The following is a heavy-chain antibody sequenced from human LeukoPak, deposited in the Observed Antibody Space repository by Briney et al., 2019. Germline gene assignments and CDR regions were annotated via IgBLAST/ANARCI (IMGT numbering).Heavy chain of an antibody. CDR3: AKATPRDGYYSGYFDY. Sequence: PGGSLRLSCAASGFTFSSYAMSWVRHAPGEGLECVSIIIDIGDYTYYADSVKGLFSISRDNSKNTLYLQMNSMRAEDTAVYYCAKATPRDGYYSGYFDYWGQGTLVTVSS. CDR2: IIDIGDYT. D-gene: IGHD5-24*01. CDR1: GFTFSSYA. V-gene: IGHV3-23*01. J-gene: IGHJ4*02.